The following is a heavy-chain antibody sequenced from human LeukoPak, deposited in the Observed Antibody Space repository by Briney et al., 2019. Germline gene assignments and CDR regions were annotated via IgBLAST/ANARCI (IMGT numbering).Heavy chain of an antibody. CDR3: ARDYGADYGNYNYYGVDV. CDR1: GYTFTSYG. J-gene: IGHJ6*02. D-gene: IGHD4-17*01. V-gene: IGHV1-18*01. CDR2: ISAYNGNT. Sequence: ASVKVSCKASGYTFTSYGFIWVRQAPGQGLEWMGWISAYNGNTNYAQKLQGRVTMTTDTSTSTAYMELRSLRSDDTAVYYCARDYGADYGNYNYYGVDVWGQGTTVTVSS.